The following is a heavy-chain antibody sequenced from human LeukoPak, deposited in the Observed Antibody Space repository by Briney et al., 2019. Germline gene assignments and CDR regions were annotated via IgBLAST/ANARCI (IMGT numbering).Heavy chain of an antibody. CDR1: GFTFDDYA. V-gene: IGHV3-43D*03. D-gene: IGHD3-9*01. CDR2: ISWDGGST. J-gene: IGHJ6*02. Sequence: PGRSLRLSCAASGFTFDDYAMHWVRQAPEKGLEWVSLISWDGGSTYYADSVKGRFTISRDNSKNSLYLQMNSLRAEDTALYYCAKGDYDILTGRVEDYYGMDVWGQGTTVTVSS. CDR3: AKGDYDILTGRVEDYYGMDV.